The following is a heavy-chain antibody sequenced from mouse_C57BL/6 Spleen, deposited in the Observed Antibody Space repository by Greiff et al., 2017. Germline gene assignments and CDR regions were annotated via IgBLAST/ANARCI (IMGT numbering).Heavy chain of an antibody. V-gene: IGHV5-9-1*02. CDR3: TRGEFYDGYYESPFAY. D-gene: IGHD2-3*01. CDR2: ISSGGDYI. J-gene: IGHJ3*01. Sequence: DVKLVESGEGLVKPGGSLKLSCAASGFTFSSYAMSWVRQTPEKRLEWVAYISSGGDYIYYADTVKGRFTISRDNARNTLYLQMSSLKSEDTAMYYCTRGEFYDGYYESPFAYWGQGTLVTVSA. CDR1: GFTFSSYA.